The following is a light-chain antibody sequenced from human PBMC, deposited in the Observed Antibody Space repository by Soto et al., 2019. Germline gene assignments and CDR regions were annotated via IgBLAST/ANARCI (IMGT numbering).Light chain of an antibody. J-gene: IGKJ1*01. CDR3: QQYYSTPPL. V-gene: IGKV4-1*01. CDR1: QSVLYTSNNKNY. Sequence: DIVMTQSPDSLAVSLGERATINCKSSQSVLYTSNNKNYLAWYQQKPGQPPKLLIYWASTRESGVPDRFSGSGSGTDFTLTISNLQAEDVAVYYCQQYYSTPPLFGQGTKVEIK. CDR2: WAS.